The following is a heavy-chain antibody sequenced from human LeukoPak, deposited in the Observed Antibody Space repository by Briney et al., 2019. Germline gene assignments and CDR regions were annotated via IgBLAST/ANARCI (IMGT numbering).Heavy chain of an antibody. V-gene: IGHV1-8*03. CDR2: MNPNSGNT. J-gene: IGHJ4*02. Sequence: GASVKVSCKASGYTFTSYDINWVRQATGQGLEWMGWMNPNSGNTGYAQKFQGRVTITRNTSISTAYMELSSLRSEDTAVYYCARGLPDYGDYNDYWGQGTLVTVSS. CDR3: ARGLPDYGDYNDY. D-gene: IGHD4-17*01. CDR1: GYTFTSYD.